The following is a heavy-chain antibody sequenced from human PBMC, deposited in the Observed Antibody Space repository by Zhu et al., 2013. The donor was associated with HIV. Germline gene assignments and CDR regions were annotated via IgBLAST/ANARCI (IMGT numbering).Heavy chain of an antibody. CDR3: AGGIGAVGDGKRSFYFHHMEV. V-gene: IGHV1-69*06. J-gene: IGHJ6*03. Sequence: QVRLVQSGTEVKKPGSSVKVSCKLSGGSFSNYAFSWVRQAPGQGLEWMGGITPSLDTTNYAQKFQDRVTISADKSSTTVYMELRRLRSEDTAVYYCAGGIGAVGDGKRSFYFHHMEVWGQGTTVVVTS. CDR2: ITPSLDTT. CDR1: GGSFSNYA. D-gene: IGHD3-16*01.